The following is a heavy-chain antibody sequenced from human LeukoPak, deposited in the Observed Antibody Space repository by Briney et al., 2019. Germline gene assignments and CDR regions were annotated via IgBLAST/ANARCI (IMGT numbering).Heavy chain of an antibody. CDR2: ISRSGDTI. V-gene: IGHV3-48*02. D-gene: IGHD3-22*01. CDR1: GFTFDYNS. J-gene: IGHJ2*01. Sequence: GGSWSFSCAAYGFTFDYNSLNGVRQAPGKGLEGISYISRSGDTIYYADSVKGRFTISRDNANISKYMQMSSLREEDTAVYFCERLMKYYYDSSGYGEDWYFDLWGRGTLVTVSS. CDR3: ERLMKYYYDSSGYGEDWYFDL.